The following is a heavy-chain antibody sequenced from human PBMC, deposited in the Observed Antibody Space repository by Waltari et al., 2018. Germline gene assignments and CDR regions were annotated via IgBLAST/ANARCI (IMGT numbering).Heavy chain of an antibody. CDR2: FDPKDAET. J-gene: IGHJ3*01. V-gene: IGHV1-24*01. CDR1: ESSLTTLS. CDR3: TTFNWGHDAFDL. Sequence: QVQLVQSGAEVKKPGASVKVSCKVSESSLTTLSMHWVRQAPGKGLEWMGGFDPKDAETIYAQNFQGRVAMTEDTSTDTAYIDLTSLTSEDTAIYYCTTFNWGHDAFDLWGQGTLVTVSS. D-gene: IGHD7-27*01.